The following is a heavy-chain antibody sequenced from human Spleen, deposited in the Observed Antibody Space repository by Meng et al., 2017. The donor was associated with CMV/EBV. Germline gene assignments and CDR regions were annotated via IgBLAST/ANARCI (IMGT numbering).Heavy chain of an antibody. Sequence: ASVKVSCKASGYTFTGYYMHWVRQAPGQGLEWMGWINPNSGGTNYAQKFQGRVTMTRDTSISTAYMELSRLRSDDTAVYYCARDPGGWGYDFWSGYYPPGWYYGIDVWGQGTTVTVSS. CDR3: ARDPGGWGYDFWSGYYPPGWYYGIDV. D-gene: IGHD3-3*01. CDR1: GYTFTGYY. CDR2: INPNSGGT. V-gene: IGHV1-2*02. J-gene: IGHJ6*02.